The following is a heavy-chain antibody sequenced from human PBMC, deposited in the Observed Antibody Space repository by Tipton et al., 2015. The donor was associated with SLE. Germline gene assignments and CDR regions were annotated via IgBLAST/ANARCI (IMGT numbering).Heavy chain of an antibody. CDR2: ISSSSSYI. V-gene: IGHV3-21*03. Sequence: SLRLSCAASGFTFSSYSLYWVRQAPGKGLEWVSSISSSSSYIYYADSVKGRFTISRDNAKNSLYLQMNSLRAEDTAVYYCARGKGSFDYWGQGSLVTVSS. CDR3: ARGKGSFDY. J-gene: IGHJ4*02. CDR1: GFTFSSYS.